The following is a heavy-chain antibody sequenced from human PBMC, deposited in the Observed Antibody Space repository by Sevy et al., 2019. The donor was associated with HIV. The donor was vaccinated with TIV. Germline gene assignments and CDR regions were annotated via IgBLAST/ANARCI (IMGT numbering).Heavy chain of an antibody. V-gene: IGHV4-31*03. CDR1: GGSISSGGYY. CDR2: IYYSGST. Sequence: SETLSLTCTVSGGSISSGGYYWSWIRQHPGKGLEWIGYIYYSGSTYYNPSLKSRVTISVDTSKNQFSLKLSSVTAADTAVYYCASEDYYGSGSYPSFDYWGQGTLVTVSS. J-gene: IGHJ4*02. D-gene: IGHD3-10*01. CDR3: ASEDYYGSGSYPSFDY.